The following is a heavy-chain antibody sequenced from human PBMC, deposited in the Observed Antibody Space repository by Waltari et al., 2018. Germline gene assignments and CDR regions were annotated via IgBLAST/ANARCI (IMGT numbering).Heavy chain of an antibody. CDR1: GFTFSSYS. D-gene: IGHD3-22*01. J-gene: IGHJ3*02. V-gene: IGHV3-21*01. CDR3: ARDNGVVITPDAFDI. CDR2: ISSSSSYI. Sequence: EVQLVESGGGLVKPGGSLRLSCAASGFTFSSYSMNWVRQAPGKGLEWVSSISSSSSYIYYADSVKGRFTISRDNAKNSLYLQMNSLRAEDTAVYYCARDNGVVITPDAFDIWGQGTMVTVSS.